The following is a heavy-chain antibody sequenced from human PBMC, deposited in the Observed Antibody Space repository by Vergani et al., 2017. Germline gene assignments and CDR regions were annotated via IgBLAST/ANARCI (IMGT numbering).Heavy chain of an antibody. J-gene: IGHJ4*02. CDR1: GFSFNTYG. CDR2: LSYDEINK. V-gene: IGHV3-30*02. D-gene: IGHD4-17*01. Sequence: QVQLVETGGGVVQPGGSLRLYCATSGFSFNTYGAHWVRQAPGKGLEWVAGLSYDEINKYYAASVKGRFTISRDNSKKTLSLPMRSLRADDTAVYYCAKDEREHSDYGYFDYWGQGTLVTVSS. CDR3: AKDEREHSDYGYFDY.